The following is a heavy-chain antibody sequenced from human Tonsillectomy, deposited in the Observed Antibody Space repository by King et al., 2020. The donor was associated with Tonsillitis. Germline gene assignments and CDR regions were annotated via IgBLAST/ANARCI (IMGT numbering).Heavy chain of an antibody. CDR2: VSRGGGSR. CDR1: GFTFTSSA. D-gene: IGHD6-19*01. CDR3: AKPITGWLNDAFAI. V-gene: IGHV3-23*04. Sequence: VQLVESGGGLVQPGASLRLSCAASGFTFTSSAMNWVRQAPGKGLEWVSGVSRGGGSRYYADSVEGRFTISRDSSKNTLFLQMNSLRAEDTALYYWAKPITGWLNDAFAIWGQGTMVTVSS. J-gene: IGHJ3*02.